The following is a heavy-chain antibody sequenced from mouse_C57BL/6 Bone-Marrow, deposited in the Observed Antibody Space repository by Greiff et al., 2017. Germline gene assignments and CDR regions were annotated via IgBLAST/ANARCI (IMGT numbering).Heavy chain of an antibody. CDR3: ARLGYGDYALDY. D-gene: IGHD2-2*01. V-gene: IGHV5-15*01. J-gene: IGHJ4*01. CDR2: ISNLAYSI. Sequence: EVMLVESGGGLVQPGGSLKLSCAASGFTFSDYGMAWVRQAPRKGPEWVAFISNLAYSIYYADTVTGRFTISRENAKNTLYLEMSSLRSEDTAMYYCARLGYGDYALDYWGQGTSVTVSS. CDR1: GFTFSDYG.